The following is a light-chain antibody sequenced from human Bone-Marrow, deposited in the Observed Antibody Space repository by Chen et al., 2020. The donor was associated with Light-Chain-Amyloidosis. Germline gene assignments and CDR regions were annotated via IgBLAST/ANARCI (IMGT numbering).Light chain of an antibody. CDR1: QSVSGSY. CDR3: QQYGNSPQT. CDR2: GAS. Sequence: EIVLTQSPGTLSLSPGERATLSCRASQSVSGSYLAWYQQKPGQAPRLLIYGASSRATGIPDRFSGSGSGTDFTLIIRRLEPEDFAVYYCQQYGNSPQTFGRGTKVEIK. V-gene: IGKV3-20*01. J-gene: IGKJ1*01.